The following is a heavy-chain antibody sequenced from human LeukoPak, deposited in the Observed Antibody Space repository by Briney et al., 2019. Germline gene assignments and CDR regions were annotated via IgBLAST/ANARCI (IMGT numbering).Heavy chain of an antibody. V-gene: IGHV1-46*01. CDR1: GYSFTGNY. D-gene: IGHD2-2*01. CDR2: IYPRDGST. J-gene: IGHJ4*02. CDR3: ARDGGYCGSSSCYAFY. Sequence: ASVKVSCKVSGYSFTGNYIHWVRQAPGQGLEWMGMIYPRDGSTSYAQRFQDRVTVTRDTSTSTVYMELSSLRSEDTAVYYCARDGGYCGSSSCYAFYWGRGTLVTVSS.